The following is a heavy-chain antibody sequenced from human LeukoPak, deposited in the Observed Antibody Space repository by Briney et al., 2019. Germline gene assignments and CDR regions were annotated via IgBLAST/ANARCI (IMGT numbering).Heavy chain of an antibody. Sequence: SETLSLTCTVSGGSISGYYWSWLRQPPGKGLEWIGFIYYSGTTNYNPSLKSRVTISVDTSKNQFSLKLTSVTAADTAVYYCAKKGEWGLEPGGFDLWGQGTLLTVSS. J-gene: IGHJ5*02. V-gene: IGHV4-59*01. D-gene: IGHD1-1*01. CDR2: IYYSGTT. CDR1: GGSISGYY. CDR3: AKKGEWGLEPGGFDL.